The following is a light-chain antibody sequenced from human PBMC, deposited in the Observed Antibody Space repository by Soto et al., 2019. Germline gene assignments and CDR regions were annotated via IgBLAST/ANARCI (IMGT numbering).Light chain of an antibody. CDR3: QQYGSSGT. Sequence: EIVLTQSPGTLSLSPGERATLSCRASQSVSNNYLAWYQQKPGQAHRLLIYGASNRATGIPSRFSGSGSGTDFTLTISRLEPDDFAVYYCQQYGSSGTFGQGTKVEIK. CDR1: QSVSNNY. J-gene: IGKJ1*01. CDR2: GAS. V-gene: IGKV3-20*01.